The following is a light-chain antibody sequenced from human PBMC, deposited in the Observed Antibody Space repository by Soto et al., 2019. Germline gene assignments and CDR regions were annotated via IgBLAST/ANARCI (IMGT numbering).Light chain of an antibody. V-gene: IGLV1-40*01. CDR3: QAYDYSLTAFV. J-gene: IGLJ3*02. CDR2: GNR. CDR1: NSNLGAGYD. Sequence: QSVLTQPPSVSGAPGQWVTISCTGNNSNLGAGYDVHWYQQLPGAAPKLVVFGNRNRPSGVPERFSGSKSSTSASLAITGLQAEDEADYYCQAYDYSLTAFVFGGGTKLTVL.